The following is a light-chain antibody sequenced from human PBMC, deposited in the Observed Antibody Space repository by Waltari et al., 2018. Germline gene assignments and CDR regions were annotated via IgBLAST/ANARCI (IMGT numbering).Light chain of an antibody. CDR2: HAS. Sequence: ETVLTQSPGTLSLSPGERATLSCKASDSVGIYLDWYQQKPGQAPRLLIYHASNRATGIPDRFSGSGSGTDFSLTISRLEPEDSAVYYCQKYVSLPATFGQGTKVEI. V-gene: IGKV3-20*01. CDR3: QKYVSLPAT. J-gene: IGKJ1*01. CDR1: DSVGIY.